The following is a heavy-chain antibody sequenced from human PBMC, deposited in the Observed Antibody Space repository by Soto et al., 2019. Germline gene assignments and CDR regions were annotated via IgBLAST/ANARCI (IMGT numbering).Heavy chain of an antibody. CDR3: ARDRGMELLNFSQYYYGMDV. V-gene: IGHV1-69*13. Sequence: ASVKVSCKASGGTFSSYAISCVRQAPGQGLEWMGGIIPIFGTANYAQKFQGRVTITADESTSTAYMELSSLRSEDTAVYYCARDRGMELLNFSQYYYGMDVWGQGTTVTVSS. CDR2: IIPIFGTA. J-gene: IGHJ6*02. D-gene: IGHD1-7*01. CDR1: GGTFSSYA.